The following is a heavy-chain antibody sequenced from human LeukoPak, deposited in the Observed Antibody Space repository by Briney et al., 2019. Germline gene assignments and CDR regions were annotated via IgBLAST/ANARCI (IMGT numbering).Heavy chain of an antibody. CDR1: GYTFTGYY. V-gene: IGHV1-2*02. D-gene: IGHD4-4*01. Sequence: ASVKVSCKASGYTFTGYYMHWVRQAPGQGLEWMGWINPNSGGTNYAQKFQGRVTMTRDTSISTAYMELSRLRSDDTAVYYCARDGGGIQYHYYFDYWGQGTLVTVSS. CDR3: ARDGGGIQYHYYFDY. CDR2: INPNSGGT. J-gene: IGHJ4*02.